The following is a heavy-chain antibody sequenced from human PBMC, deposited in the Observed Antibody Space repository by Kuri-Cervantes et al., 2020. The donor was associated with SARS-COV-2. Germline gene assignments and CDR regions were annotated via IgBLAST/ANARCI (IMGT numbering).Heavy chain of an antibody. D-gene: IGHD2-15*01. CDR2: IIPIFGTA. J-gene: IGHJ4*02. V-gene: IGHV1-69*13. CDR3: ARACRSGGSCYSNY. CDR1: GYTFTSYG. Sequence: SVKVSCKASGYTFTSYGISWVRQAPGQGLEWMGGIIPIFGTANYAQKFQGRVTITADESTSTAYMELSSLRSEDTAVYYCARACRSGGSCYSNYWGQGTLVTVSS.